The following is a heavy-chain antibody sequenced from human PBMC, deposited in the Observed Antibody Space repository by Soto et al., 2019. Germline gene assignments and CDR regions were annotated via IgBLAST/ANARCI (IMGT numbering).Heavy chain of an antibody. D-gene: IGHD3-3*01. CDR1: GFTFSSYA. CDR3: AKCISEGAIFGVVITTYYYYYGMDV. CDR2: ISGSGGST. V-gene: IGHV3-23*01. J-gene: IGHJ6*02. Sequence: GGSLRLSCAASGFTFSSYAMSWVRQAPGKGLEWVSAISGSGGSTYYADSVKGRFTISRDNSKNTLYLQMNSLRAEDTAVYYCAKCISEGAIFGVVITTYYYYYGMDVWGQGTTVTVSS.